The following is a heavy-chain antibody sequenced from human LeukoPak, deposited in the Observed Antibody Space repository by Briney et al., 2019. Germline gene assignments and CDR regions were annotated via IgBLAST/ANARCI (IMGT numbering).Heavy chain of an antibody. CDR3: ARDTTMPHAFDI. CDR2: IYYSGST. D-gene: IGHD5-24*01. CDR1: GGSISSYY. V-gene: IGHV4-59*01. Sequence: SETLSRTCTVSGGSISSYYWSWIRQPPGKGLEWIGYIYYSGSTNYNPSLKSRVTISVDTSKNQFSLKLSSVTAADTAVYYCARDTTMPHAFDIWGQGTMVTVSS. J-gene: IGHJ3*02.